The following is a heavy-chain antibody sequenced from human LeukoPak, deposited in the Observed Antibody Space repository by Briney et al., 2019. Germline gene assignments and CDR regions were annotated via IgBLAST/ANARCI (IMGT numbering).Heavy chain of an antibody. V-gene: IGHV4-61*02. Sequence: SETLSLTCTVSGGSINSGSYYWSWIPEPAGKGLEWIGRIYTSGSTNYNPSLKSRVTISLDTSKNQFSLKLSSVTAADTAVYYCARVAVAGLDYWGQGTLVTVSS. CDR1: GGSINSGSYY. J-gene: IGHJ4*02. CDR2: IYTSGST. D-gene: IGHD6-19*01. CDR3: ARVAVAGLDY.